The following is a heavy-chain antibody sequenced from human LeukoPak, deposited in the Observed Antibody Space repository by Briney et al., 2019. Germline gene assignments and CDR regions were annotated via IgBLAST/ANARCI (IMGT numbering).Heavy chain of an antibody. CDR3: AKDGHSSGYYFDY. J-gene: IGHJ4*02. CDR2: ISYDGSNK. D-gene: IGHD3-22*01. Sequence: PGGSLRLSCAASGFRFSSYGMHWVRQAPGKGLEWVAGISYDGSNKYHADSVKGRFTISRDNSKNTLYLQMNSLRAEDTAVYYCAKDGHSSGYYFDYWGQGTLVTVSS. V-gene: IGHV3-30*18. CDR1: GFRFSSYG.